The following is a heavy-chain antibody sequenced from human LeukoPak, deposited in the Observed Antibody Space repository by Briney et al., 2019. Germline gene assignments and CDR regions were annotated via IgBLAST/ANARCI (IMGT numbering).Heavy chain of an antibody. CDR3: AKARATVTTYVDY. CDR1: GGSISSYY. CDR2: ISGSGGST. J-gene: IGHJ4*02. Sequence: PSETLSLTCTVSGGSISSYYWSWIRQPAGKGLEWVSAISGSGGSTYYADSVKGRFTISRDNSKNTLYLQMNSLRAEDTAVYYCAKARATVTTYVDYWGQGTLVTVSS. D-gene: IGHD4-17*01. V-gene: IGHV3-23*01.